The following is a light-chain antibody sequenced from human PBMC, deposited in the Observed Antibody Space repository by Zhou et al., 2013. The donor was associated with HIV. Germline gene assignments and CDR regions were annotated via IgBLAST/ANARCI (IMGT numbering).Light chain of an antibody. CDR3: LQHNSLPQT. J-gene: IGKJ1*01. CDR2: DAS. CDR1: QDIRDA. V-gene: IGKV1-17*01. Sequence: DVRMTQSPSSLSASVGDRVTITCRASQDIRDALGWHQQTPGKAPKRLIFDASNLQSGVPSRFSGSGSGTEFTLTISSLQLEDFATYYCLQHNSLPQTFGQGTKVEIK.